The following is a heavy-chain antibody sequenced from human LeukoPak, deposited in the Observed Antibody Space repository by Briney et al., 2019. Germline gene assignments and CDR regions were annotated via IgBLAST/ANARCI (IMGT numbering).Heavy chain of an antibody. CDR2: INWNGGST. D-gene: IGHD6-19*01. Sequence: GGSLRLYCAASGFTFDDYGMSWGRQAPGKGLEWVSGINWNGGSTGYADSVKGRFTISRDNAKNSLYLQMNSLRAEDTALYHCARLKYSSGWYGEDYWGQGTLVTVSS. CDR1: GFTFDDYG. CDR3: ARLKYSSGWYGEDY. V-gene: IGHV3-20*01. J-gene: IGHJ4*02.